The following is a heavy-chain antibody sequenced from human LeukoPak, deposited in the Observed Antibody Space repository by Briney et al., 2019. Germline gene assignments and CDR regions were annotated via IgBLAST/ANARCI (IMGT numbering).Heavy chain of an antibody. CDR2: INHSGST. CDR3: ARAGLVVPAAILSYYYYYMDV. Sequence: PSETLSLXCAVYGGSFSGYYWSWIRQPPGKGLESIGEINHSGSTNYNPSLKSRVTISVDTSKNQFSLKLSSVTAADTAVYYCARAGLVVPAAILSYYYYYMDVWGKGTTVTVSS. V-gene: IGHV4-34*01. CDR1: GGSFSGYY. D-gene: IGHD2-2*02. J-gene: IGHJ6*03.